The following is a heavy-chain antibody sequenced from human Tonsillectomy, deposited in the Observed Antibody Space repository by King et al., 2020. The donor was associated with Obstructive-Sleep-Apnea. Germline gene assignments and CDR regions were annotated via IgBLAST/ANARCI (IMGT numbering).Heavy chain of an antibody. J-gene: IGHJ6*02. CDR1: GFTFDVYA. CDR2: IIWNSGSI. Sequence: VQLVESGGGLVQPGRSLRLSCAASGFTFDVYAMHWVRQAPGKGLEWVSSIIWNSGSIASADSVEGRFTISRDNAKKSLYLQMNSLRAEDTALYYCAKDSYYDSGGPYYYDMDVWGQGTPVTVSS. V-gene: IGHV3-9*01. CDR3: AKDSYYDSGGPYYYDMDV. D-gene: IGHD3-22*01.